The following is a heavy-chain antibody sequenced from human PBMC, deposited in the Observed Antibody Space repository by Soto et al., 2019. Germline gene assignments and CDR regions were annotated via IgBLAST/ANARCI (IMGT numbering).Heavy chain of an antibody. D-gene: IGHD3-22*01. CDR3: ARAVDYYDSSGYYTHEYFQN. CDR1: GYTFTSYG. Sequence: QVQLVQSGAEVKKPGASVKVSCKASGYTFTSYGISWVRQAPGQGLEWMGWISAYNGNTNYAQKIQGRVTMTTDTYTSTAYMEQQSLRSDDTAVYYCARAVDYYDSSGYYTHEYFQNWGQGTLGTVSS. V-gene: IGHV1-18*01. CDR2: ISAYNGNT. J-gene: IGHJ1*01.